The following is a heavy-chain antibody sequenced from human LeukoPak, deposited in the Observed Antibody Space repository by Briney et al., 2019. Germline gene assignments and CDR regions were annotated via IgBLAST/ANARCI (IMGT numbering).Heavy chain of an antibody. CDR1: GYTFTGYY. J-gene: IGHJ4*02. Sequence: ASVKVSCKASGYTFTGYYMHWVRQAPGQGLEWMGWINPNSGGTNYAQKFQGRVTMTRDTSISTAYMELSRLRSEDTAVYYCARGARSVVVVPAASLDYWGQGTLVTVSS. D-gene: IGHD2-2*01. V-gene: IGHV1-2*02. CDR2: INPNSGGT. CDR3: ARGARSVVVVPAASLDY.